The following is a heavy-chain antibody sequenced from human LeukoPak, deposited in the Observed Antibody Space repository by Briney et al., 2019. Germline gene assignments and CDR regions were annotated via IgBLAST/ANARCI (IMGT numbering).Heavy chain of an antibody. D-gene: IGHD6-13*01. Sequence: ASVKVSCKVSGYTLTELSMHWVRQAPGKGLEWMGGFDPEDGETIYAQKFQGRVTMTEDTSTDTAYMELSSLRSEDTAVYYCARDVWAAAGTNFWGQGTLVTVSS. CDR2: FDPEDGET. V-gene: IGHV1-24*01. CDR1: GYTLTELS. CDR3: ARDVWAAAGTNF. J-gene: IGHJ4*02.